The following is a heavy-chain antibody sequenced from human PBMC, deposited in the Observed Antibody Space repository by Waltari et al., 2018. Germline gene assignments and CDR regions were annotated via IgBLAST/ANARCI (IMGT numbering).Heavy chain of an antibody. V-gene: IGHV4-34*01. J-gene: IGHJ4*02. Sequence: QVHLQQWGARLLKPSETLSLTCAVYGGSFSGYYWSWIRQPPGKGLEWIGEINHSGRTNSNPSLKSRVTISVDTSKNQFSLNLSSVTAADTAVYYCARSPRWRGGGYYAPYDYWGQGTLVTVSS. CDR1: GGSFSGYY. CDR2: INHSGRT. D-gene: IGHD3-3*01. CDR3: ARSPRWRGGGYYAPYDY.